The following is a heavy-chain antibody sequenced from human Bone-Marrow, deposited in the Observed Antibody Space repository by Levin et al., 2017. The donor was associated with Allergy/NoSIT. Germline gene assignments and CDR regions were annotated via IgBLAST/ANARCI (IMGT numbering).Heavy chain of an antibody. CDR3: ARYGGYSSSGYQYYYGMDV. V-gene: IGHV3-30-3*01. J-gene: IGHJ6*02. CDR1: GFTFTNYA. CDR2: ISFDGNNK. Sequence: PGGSLRLSCTASGFTFTNYAVYWVRQAPGKGLEWVALISFDGNNKDYADSVKGRFTIAADSSKKTIYLEMNSLRIEDTAVYYCARYGGYSSSGYQYYYGMDVWGQGTTVIVS. D-gene: IGHD6-19*01.